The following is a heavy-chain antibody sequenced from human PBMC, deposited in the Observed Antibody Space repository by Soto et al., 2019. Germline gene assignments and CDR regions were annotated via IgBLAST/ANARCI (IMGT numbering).Heavy chain of an antibody. CDR3: AKGLYCSSTSCYASDAFDI. CDR2: ISGSGGST. CDR1: GFTFSTYA. J-gene: IGHJ3*02. Sequence: GGSLRLSCAASGFTFSTYAMSWVRQAPGKGLQWVSAISGSGGSTYYADSVKGRFTISRDNSKNTLYLQMNSLRAEDTAVYYCAKGLYCSSTSCYASDAFDIWGQGTMVTVS. V-gene: IGHV3-23*01. D-gene: IGHD2-2*01.